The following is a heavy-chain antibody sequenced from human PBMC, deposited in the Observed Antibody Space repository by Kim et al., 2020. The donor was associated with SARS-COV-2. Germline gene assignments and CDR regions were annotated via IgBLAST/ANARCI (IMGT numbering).Heavy chain of an antibody. CDR2: IRGKAYGGTT. CDR1: GFTFGDYA. D-gene: IGHD6-13*01. J-gene: IGHJ6*03. CDR3: TRDQGYGSSWYMGYYYYYMDV. V-gene: IGHV3-49*04. Sequence: GGSLRLSCTASGFTFGDYAMSWVRQAPGTGLEWVGFIRGKAYGGTTEYAASVKGRFTISRDDSKSIAYLQMNSLKTEDTAVYYCTRDQGYGSSWYMGYYYYYMDVWGKGTTVTVSS.